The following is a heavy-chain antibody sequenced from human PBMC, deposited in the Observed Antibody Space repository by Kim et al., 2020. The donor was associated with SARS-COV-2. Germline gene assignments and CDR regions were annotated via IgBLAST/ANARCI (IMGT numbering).Heavy chain of an antibody. D-gene: IGHD3-10*01. CDR2: ISYDGSNK. Sequence: GGSLRLSCAASGFTFSSYAMHWVRQAPGKGLEWVAVISYDGSNKYYADSVKGRFTISRDNSKNTLYLQMNSLRAEDTAVYYCARFSMVQGAIDYWGQGTLVTVSS. CDR1: GFTFSSYA. J-gene: IGHJ4*02. V-gene: IGHV3-30-3*01. CDR3: ARFSMVQGAIDY.